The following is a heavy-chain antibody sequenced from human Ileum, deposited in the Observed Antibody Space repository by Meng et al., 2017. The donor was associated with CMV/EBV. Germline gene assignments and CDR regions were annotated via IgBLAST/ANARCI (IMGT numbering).Heavy chain of an antibody. CDR3: ARDDRNSYSFDY. Sequence: CAASGFTYSTYWMHWVRQGPGKGPVWIARMSSDGRSFNYADSVKGRFTISRDNARNILFLQMNNLRAEDTALYYCARDDRNSYSFDYWGQGALVTVSS. CDR2: MSSDGRSF. V-gene: IGHV3-74*01. CDR1: GFTYSTYW. J-gene: IGHJ4*02.